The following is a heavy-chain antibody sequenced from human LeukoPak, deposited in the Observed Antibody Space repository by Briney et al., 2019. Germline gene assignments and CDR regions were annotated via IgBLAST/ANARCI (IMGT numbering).Heavy chain of an antibody. Sequence: SETLSLTCTVSGGSISSYYWSWIRQPPGKGLGWIGYIYYSGSTNYNPSLKSRVTISVDTSKNQFSLKLSSVTAADTAVYYCARMGLWFGELSTYYYYGMDVWGKGTTVTVSS. V-gene: IGHV4-59*01. D-gene: IGHD3-10*01. CDR3: ARMGLWFGELSTYYYYGMDV. CDR1: GGSISSYY. J-gene: IGHJ6*04. CDR2: IYYSGST.